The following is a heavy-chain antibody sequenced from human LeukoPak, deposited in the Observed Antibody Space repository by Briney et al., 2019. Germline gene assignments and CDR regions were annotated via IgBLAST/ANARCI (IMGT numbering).Heavy chain of an antibody. Sequence: SETLSLTCTVSGGSISSYYWSWIRQPPGKGLEWIGYIYHSGSTDYNPSIKSRVTISVDTSKSQFSLKLISVTAADTAVYYCARGGGATTGILDYWGQGTLVTVSS. D-gene: IGHD1-26*01. J-gene: IGHJ4*02. CDR3: ARGGGATTGILDY. V-gene: IGHV4-4*09. CDR1: GGSISSYY. CDR2: IYHSGST.